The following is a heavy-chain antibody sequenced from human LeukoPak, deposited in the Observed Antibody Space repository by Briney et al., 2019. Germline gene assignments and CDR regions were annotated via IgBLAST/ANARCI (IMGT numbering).Heavy chain of an antibody. J-gene: IGHJ4*02. CDR1: GGSINSYY. V-gene: IGHV4-59*01. Sequence: PSETLSLTCTVSGGSINSYYWSWIRQPPGKGLEGIGYIYYSGSTNYNPSLQSRVTISVDTSKNQFSLRLSSVTAADTAVYYCARVTGYMTEDYFDYWGQGTLVTVSS. D-gene: IGHD6-13*01. CDR3: ARVTGYMTEDYFDY. CDR2: IYYSGST.